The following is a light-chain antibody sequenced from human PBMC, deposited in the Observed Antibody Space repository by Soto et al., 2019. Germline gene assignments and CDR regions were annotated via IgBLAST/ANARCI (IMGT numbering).Light chain of an antibody. CDR1: QTVSGRY. J-gene: IGKJ1*01. Sequence: EIVLTQSAGTLSLSPGERATLSCRASQTVSGRYLAWFQQKPGQTPRLLIYDASTRAAGVPDRFSGSGSGTDFSLTINMLEPEDFAVYYCQHYGSSPWTFGQGTKVEIK. V-gene: IGKV3-20*01. CDR2: DAS. CDR3: QHYGSSPWT.